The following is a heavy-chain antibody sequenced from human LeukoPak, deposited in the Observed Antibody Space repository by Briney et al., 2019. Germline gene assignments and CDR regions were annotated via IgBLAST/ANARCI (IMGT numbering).Heavy chain of an antibody. D-gene: IGHD3-22*01. Sequence: ASVKVSCKASGYTFTSYGISWVRQAPGQGLEWMGWISAYNGNTNYAQKLQGRVTMTTDTSTSTAYMELRSLRSDDTAVYYCARDADYYDSSGYYFHWGRGTLVTVS. CDR2: ISAYNGNT. CDR3: ARDADYYDSSGYYFH. V-gene: IGHV1-18*01. CDR1: GYTFTSYG. J-gene: IGHJ4*02.